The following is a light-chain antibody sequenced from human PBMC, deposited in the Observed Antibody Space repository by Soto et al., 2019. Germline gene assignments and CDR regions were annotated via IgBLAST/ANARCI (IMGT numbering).Light chain of an antibody. Sequence: QSVLTQPPSASGTPGQRVTISCSGSSSNIGSNTVNWYQHLPGTAPKLLNYSNNQRPSGVPDRFSGSKSGTSASLAISGLQSEDEADYYCAAWDDSLNGPGVVFGGGTKVTVL. V-gene: IGLV1-44*01. CDR2: SNN. CDR3: AAWDDSLNGPGVV. CDR1: SSNIGSNT. J-gene: IGLJ2*01.